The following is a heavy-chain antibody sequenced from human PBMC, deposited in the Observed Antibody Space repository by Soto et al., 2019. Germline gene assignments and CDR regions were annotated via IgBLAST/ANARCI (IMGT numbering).Heavy chain of an antibody. Sequence: EVQLVESGGGLVKPGGSLRLSCAASGFTFSSYSMNWVRQAPGKGLEWVSSISSSSSYIYYAYSVKGRFTISRDNAKNSLYLQMNSLRAEDTAVYYCAREVSKDSGYDFDYWGQGTLVTVSS. CDR2: ISSSSSYI. J-gene: IGHJ4*02. CDR1: GFTFSSYS. D-gene: IGHD5-12*01. CDR3: AREVSKDSGYDFDY. V-gene: IGHV3-21*01.